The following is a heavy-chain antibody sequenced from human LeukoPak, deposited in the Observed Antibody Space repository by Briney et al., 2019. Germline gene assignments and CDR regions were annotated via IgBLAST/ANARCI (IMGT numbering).Heavy chain of an antibody. V-gene: IGHV3-23*01. CDR3: ARERGPEESTMVPGWFDP. CDR1: GFTFSSYA. CDR2: ITDSGGIT. Sequence: GGSLRLSCAASGFTFSSYAMSWVRQAPGKGLEWVSSITDSGGITYYPDSVKGRFTISRDNSKNTLYLQMNSLRAEDTAVYYCARERGPEESTMVPGWFDPWGQGTLVTVSS. J-gene: IGHJ5*02. D-gene: IGHD3-10*01.